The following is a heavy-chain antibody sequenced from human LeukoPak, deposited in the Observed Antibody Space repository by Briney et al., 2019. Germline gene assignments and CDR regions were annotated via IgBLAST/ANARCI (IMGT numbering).Heavy chain of an antibody. CDR2: FSWNSGRI. J-gene: IGHJ4*02. Sequence: PGGSLRLSCAPSGFTFDDYAMHWVRQAPGKGLEWVSGFSWNSGRIGYADSVEGRFPIPRDHAEHSLYLKMNSLRAEDMALYYCAKWYSYGYFSQGYFDDWGQGTLVTASA. D-gene: IGHD5-18*01. CDR3: AKWYSYGYFSQGYFDD. CDR1: GFTFDDYA. V-gene: IGHV3-9*03.